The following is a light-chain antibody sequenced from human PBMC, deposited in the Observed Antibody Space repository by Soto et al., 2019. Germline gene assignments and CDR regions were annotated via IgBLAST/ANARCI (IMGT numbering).Light chain of an antibody. CDR3: GLFTSSATWV. V-gene: IGLV2-18*01. J-gene: IGLJ2*01. Sequence: QSALTQPPSVSGSPGQSVTISCTVTSSDVGDFEHVSWYQLAPGTAPKLLISDVFNRPSGVSGRFSGSRSGNTPSLTISGLQADDEAEYYCGLFTSSATWVFGGGTKLTVL. CDR2: DVF. CDR1: SSDVGDFEH.